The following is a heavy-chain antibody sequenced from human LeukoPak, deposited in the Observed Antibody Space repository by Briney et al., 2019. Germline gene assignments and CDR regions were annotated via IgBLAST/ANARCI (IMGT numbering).Heavy chain of an antibody. CDR1: GFNFRSYA. V-gene: IGHV3-23*01. Sequence: GGSLRLSCAASGFNFRSYAMSWVRQAPGKGLEWVSVISGRGDSTHYPDSARGRFTISRDNSKNTLFLQMNSLRAEDTAVYYCTTIEGYSYAGDYWGQGTLVTVSS. CDR3: TTIEGYSYAGDY. J-gene: IGHJ4*02. D-gene: IGHD5-18*01. CDR2: ISGRGDST.